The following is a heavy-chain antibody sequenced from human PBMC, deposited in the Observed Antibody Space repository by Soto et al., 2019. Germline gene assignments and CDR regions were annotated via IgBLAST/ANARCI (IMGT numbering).Heavy chain of an antibody. CDR2: IYWNDDV. CDR1: GFSLTTSGVA. CDR3: AQSESVWTPYLDY. D-gene: IGHD1-20*01. Sequence: EAGPTLVNPTHTLTLTCTFSGFSLTTSGVAVGWIRQPPGKALEWLAFIYWNDDVRYSPFFNSRLTITKDPSRTRVVLTMTNMDPVDTATYYCAQSESVWTPYLDYWGQGIPVTVSS. V-gene: IGHV2-5*01. J-gene: IGHJ4*02.